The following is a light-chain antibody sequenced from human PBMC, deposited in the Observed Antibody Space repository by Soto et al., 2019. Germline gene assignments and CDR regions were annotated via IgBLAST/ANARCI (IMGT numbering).Light chain of an antibody. V-gene: IGKV3-20*01. CDR2: GAS. J-gene: IGKJ2*01. CDR3: QQYGGSPYT. CDR1: QSVRSNY. Sequence: EIVLTQSPGTLSLSPGERATLSCRASQSVRSNYLAWYQQKPGQAPRLLIYGASSRATGIPDRFSGTGSGTAFTLTIRRLEPEDFAVYYCQQYGGSPYTFGQGTKLEIK.